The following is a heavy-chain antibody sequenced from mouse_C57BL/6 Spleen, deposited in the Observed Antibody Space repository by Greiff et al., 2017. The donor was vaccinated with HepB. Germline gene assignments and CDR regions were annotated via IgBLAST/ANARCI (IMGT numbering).Heavy chain of an antibody. D-gene: IGHD1-1*01. Sequence: QVQLQQSGAELVKPGASVKIYCKASGYTFTDYYINWVKQRPGQGLEWIGKIGPGSGSTYYNEKFKGKATLTADKSSSTAYMQLSSLTSEDSAVYFCATSWGSSYWYFDVWGTGTTVTVSS. J-gene: IGHJ1*03. V-gene: IGHV1-77*01. CDR1: GYTFTDYY. CDR2: IGPGSGST. CDR3: ATSWGSSYWYFDV.